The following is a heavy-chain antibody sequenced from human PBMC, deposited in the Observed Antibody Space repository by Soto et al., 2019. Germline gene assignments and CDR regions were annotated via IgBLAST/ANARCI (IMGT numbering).Heavy chain of an antibody. CDR1: GFTFSSYW. J-gene: IGHJ2*01. CDR2: INTDGSTT. Sequence: EVQLVESRGGLVQPGGSLRLSCAASGFTFSSYWMHWVRQAPGKGLVWVSRINTDGSTTSYADSVKGRFTISRDNAKNTVYLQMNSLTAEDTAVYYCARVGQGFWYFDLWGRATLVTVSS. V-gene: IGHV3-74*01. CDR3: ARVGQGFWYFDL.